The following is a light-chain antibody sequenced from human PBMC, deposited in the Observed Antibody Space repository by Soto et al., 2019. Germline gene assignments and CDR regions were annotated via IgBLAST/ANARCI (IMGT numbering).Light chain of an antibody. Sequence: QSVLPQPPSVSAARGQKVTISCSGSSSNIGNNYVSWYQQLPGTAPKLLIYENNKRPSGIPDRFSGSKSGTSATLGITGLQTGDEADYYCGTWDSSLSAGVVFGGGTKLTVL. V-gene: IGLV1-51*02. CDR2: ENN. J-gene: IGLJ2*01. CDR1: SSNIGNNY. CDR3: GTWDSSLSAGVV.